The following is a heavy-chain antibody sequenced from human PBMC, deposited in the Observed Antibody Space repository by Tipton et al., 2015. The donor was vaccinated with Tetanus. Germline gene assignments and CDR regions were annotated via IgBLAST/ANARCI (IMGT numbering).Heavy chain of an antibody. CDR3: ARDHGITWGGMGYYYGMDV. D-gene: IGHD3-16*01. Sequence: TLSLTCTVSGDSLSNGDYYWSWIRQPPGKGLESTGYIYYSGSTYYNPSLKSRVTISVDTPKNQFSLRLSSVTAADTAVYYCARDHGITWGGMGYYYGMDVWGQGTTVTVSS. CDR2: IYYSGST. V-gene: IGHV4-30-4*01. J-gene: IGHJ6*02. CDR1: GDSLSNGDYY.